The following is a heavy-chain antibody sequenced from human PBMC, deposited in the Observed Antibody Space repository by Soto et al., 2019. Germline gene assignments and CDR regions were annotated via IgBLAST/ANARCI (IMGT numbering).Heavy chain of an antibody. CDR2: INPNSGGT. Sequence: ASVKVSCKASGYTFTGYYMHWVRQAPGQGLEWMGWINPNSGGTNYAQKFQGWVTMTRDTSISTAYMELSRLRSDDTAVYYCARVIPTYYYDSSGYNHDAFDIWGQGRMVTVSS. J-gene: IGHJ3*02. D-gene: IGHD3-22*01. CDR3: ARVIPTYYYDSSGYNHDAFDI. V-gene: IGHV1-2*04. CDR1: GYTFTGYY.